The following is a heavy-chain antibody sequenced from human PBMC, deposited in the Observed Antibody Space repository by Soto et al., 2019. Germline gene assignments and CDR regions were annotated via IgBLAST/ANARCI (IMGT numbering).Heavy chain of an antibody. Sequence: QVQLVQSGAEVKKPGSSVKVSCKASGGTFSSYAISWVRQAPGQGLEWMGGIIPIFGTANYAQKFQGRVTSTADKSTSTAYMELSSLRSEDTAVYYCARGLVPSLLVVPAAYYYYYGMDVWGQGTTVTVSS. CDR1: GGTFSSYA. D-gene: IGHD2-2*01. V-gene: IGHV1-69*06. CDR2: IIPIFGTA. J-gene: IGHJ6*02. CDR3: ARGLVPSLLVVPAAYYYYYGMDV.